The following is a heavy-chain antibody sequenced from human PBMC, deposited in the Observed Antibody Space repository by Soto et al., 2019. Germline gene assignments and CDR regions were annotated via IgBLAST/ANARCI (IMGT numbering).Heavy chain of an antibody. V-gene: IGHV3-74*01. CDR2: TDVHGTIT. J-gene: IGHJ4*02. D-gene: IGHD5-12*01. Sequence: GGSLSLSCAASGFPFRTYGMNWVRQAPGKGLLWVSLTDVHGTITPYADSVKGRFTVSRDNAKNILYLQMNNLRVEDTAVYYCGRDNHGSIDYWGRGTLVTVSS. CDR3: GRDNHGSIDY. CDR1: GFPFRTYG.